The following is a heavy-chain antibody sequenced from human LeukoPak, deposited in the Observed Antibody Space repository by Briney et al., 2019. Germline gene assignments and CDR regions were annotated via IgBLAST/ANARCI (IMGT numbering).Heavy chain of an antibody. D-gene: IGHD4-17*01. V-gene: IGHV3-48*03. Sequence: PGGSLRLSCAASGFTFSSYEMNWVRQAPGKGLEWVSYISSSGSTIYYADSVKGRFTISRDNAENSLYLQMNSLRAEDTAVYYCARHDYGVEDYWGQGTLVTVSS. CDR3: ARHDYGVEDY. CDR2: ISSSGSTI. J-gene: IGHJ4*02. CDR1: GFTFSSYE.